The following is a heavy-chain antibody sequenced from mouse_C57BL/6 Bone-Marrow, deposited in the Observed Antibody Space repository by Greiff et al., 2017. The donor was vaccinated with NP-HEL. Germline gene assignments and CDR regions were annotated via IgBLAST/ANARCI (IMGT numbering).Heavy chain of an antibody. Sequence: VKLMESGAELVKPGASVKMSCKASGYTFTSYWITWVKQRPGQGLEWIGDIYPGSGSTNYNEKFKSKATLTVDTASSTAYMQLSSLTSEDSAVKYCARDGSSTVVDYWGQGTTLTVSS. CDR1: GYTFTSYW. V-gene: IGHV1-55*01. D-gene: IGHD1-1*01. CDR3: ARDGSSTVVDY. CDR2: IYPGSGST. J-gene: IGHJ2*01.